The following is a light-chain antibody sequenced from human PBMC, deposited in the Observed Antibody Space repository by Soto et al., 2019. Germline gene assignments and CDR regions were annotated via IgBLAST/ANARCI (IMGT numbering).Light chain of an antibody. CDR2: GAS. J-gene: IGKJ4*02. V-gene: IGKV3D-7*01. Sequence: TLSCMASKSVSSSYLAWYQQKPGQAPRLLIYGASTRATGIPARFSGSGSGTEFTLTFICRHAEPVALFLCSADNTPTLTFGGGTKVDIK. CDR1: KSVSSSY. CDR3: SADNTPTLT.